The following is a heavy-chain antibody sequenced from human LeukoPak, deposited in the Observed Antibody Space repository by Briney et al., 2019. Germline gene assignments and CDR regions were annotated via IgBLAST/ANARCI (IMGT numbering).Heavy chain of an antibody. D-gene: IGHD6-19*01. CDR3: ARAIHYSSGWLNWFDP. CDR1: GFTFSRYS. CDR2: TSYDGSNK. J-gene: IGHJ5*02. V-gene: IGHV3-30*03. Sequence: GGSLRLSCAVSGFTFSRYSLRWVRQATGKGLEWVAVTSYDGSNKYYADSVKGRFTISRDNSKNTLYLQMNSLRAEDTAVYYCARAIHYSSGWLNWFDPWGQGTLVTVSS.